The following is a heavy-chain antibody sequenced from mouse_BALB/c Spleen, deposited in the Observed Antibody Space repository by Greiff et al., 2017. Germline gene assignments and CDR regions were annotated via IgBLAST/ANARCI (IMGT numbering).Heavy chain of an antibody. CDR1: GYTFTSYW. CDR2: INPSTGYT. Sequence: QVQLQQSGAELAKPGASVKMSCKASGYTFTSYWMHWVKQRPGQGLEWIGYINPSTGYTEYNQKFKDKATLTADKSSSTAYMQLSSLTSEDSAVYYCARSTILMDYWGQGTSVTVSS. J-gene: IGHJ4*01. V-gene: IGHV1-7*01. CDR3: ARSTILMDY.